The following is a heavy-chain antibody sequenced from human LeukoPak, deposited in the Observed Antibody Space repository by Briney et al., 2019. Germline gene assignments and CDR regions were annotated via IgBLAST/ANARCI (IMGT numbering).Heavy chain of an antibody. V-gene: IGHV3-74*01. CDR1: GFTFSSYW. CDR2: ITNDGSTT. D-gene: IGHD3-22*01. J-gene: IGHJ4*02. CDR3: ARARNYHDGSGYYHFDS. Sequence: GGSLRLSCVASGFTFSSYWMHWVRQAPGKGLVWVSRITNDGSTTSHADSVKGRFTISRDNARNTLYLQMNSLRAEDTAVYYCARARNYHDGSGYYHFDSWGQGTLATVSS.